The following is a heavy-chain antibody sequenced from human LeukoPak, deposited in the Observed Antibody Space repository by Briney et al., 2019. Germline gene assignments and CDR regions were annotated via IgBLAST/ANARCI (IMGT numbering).Heavy chain of an antibody. CDR3: AKDWGAYYDSSGFYSGDFDY. D-gene: IGHD3-22*01. V-gene: IGHV3-43*02. Sequence: PGGSLRLSCAASGFTFDDYAMHWVRQAPGKGLEWVSLISGDGGSTYYADSVKGRFTISRDNSKNSLYLQMNSLRTEDTALYYCAKDWGAYYDSSGFYSGDFDYWGQGTLLTVSS. J-gene: IGHJ4*02. CDR1: GFTFDDYA. CDR2: ISGDGGST.